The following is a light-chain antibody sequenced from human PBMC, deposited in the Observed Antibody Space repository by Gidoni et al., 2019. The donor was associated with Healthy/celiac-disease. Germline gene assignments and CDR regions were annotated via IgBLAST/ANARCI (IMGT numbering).Light chain of an antibody. Sequence: ETVLTQSPATLSLSPGESATLSCRASQSVSSYFAWYQQKPGQAPRLLIYDATNRATGIPARFSGSGSGTDFTLTISSLEPEDFAVYYCQQRSNWPPSLTFGGGTKVEIK. CDR3: QQRSNWPPSLT. V-gene: IGKV3-11*01. CDR2: DAT. J-gene: IGKJ4*01. CDR1: QSVSSY.